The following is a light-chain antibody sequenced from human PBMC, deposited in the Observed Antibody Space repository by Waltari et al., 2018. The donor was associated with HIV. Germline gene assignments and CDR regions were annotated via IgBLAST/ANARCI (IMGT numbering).Light chain of an antibody. Sequence: SYVLTQPPSISVAPGKTAKIPCGGNNIGNRDVHWYQQKPGQAPILVIFDDDHRPSGIPERFSGSNSDNTATLTINRVEVGDEADYYCQVWDSGSDHVFGSGTTVTVL. V-gene: IGLV3-21*04. CDR2: DDD. J-gene: IGLJ1*01. CDR1: NIGNRD. CDR3: QVWDSGSDHV.